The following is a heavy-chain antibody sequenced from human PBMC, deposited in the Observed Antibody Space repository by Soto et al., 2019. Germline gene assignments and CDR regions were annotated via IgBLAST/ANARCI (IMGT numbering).Heavy chain of an antibody. CDR1: GGSIRSGGYY. CDR2: IYYSGRN. CDR3: ARIIIRWEVLDY. D-gene: IGHD1-26*01. J-gene: IGHJ4*02. V-gene: IGHV4-31*03. Sequence: QVQLQESGPGLVKPSQTLSLTCSVSGGSIRSGGYYWSWIRQHPGKGLECIGYIYYSGRNYYNPSLKSRVSISVDTSKNHFSLKLSSVTAADTAVYYCARIIIRWEVLDYWGQGTLVTVSS.